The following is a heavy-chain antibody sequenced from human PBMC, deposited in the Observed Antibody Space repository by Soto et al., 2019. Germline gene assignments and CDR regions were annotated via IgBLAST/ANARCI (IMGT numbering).Heavy chain of an antibody. D-gene: IGHD6-6*01. J-gene: IGHJ4*02. CDR1: GFALSNYA. CDR3: AKDRTVAARNFDY. Sequence: GGALRLTCSDTGFALSNYAMHWVRQAPGKGLEWVSSISTSIDATYYADSVKGRFTISRDDSKNTLYLQMNSLRAEDSAVYYCAKDRTVAARNFDYWGQGTQVTVSS. CDR2: ISTSIDAT. V-gene: IGHV3-23*01.